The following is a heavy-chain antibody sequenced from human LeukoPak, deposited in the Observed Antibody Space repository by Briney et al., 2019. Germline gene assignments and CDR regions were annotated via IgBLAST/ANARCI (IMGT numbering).Heavy chain of an antibody. CDR2: IKSKSFDGTI. CDR1: GFTFTTAW. D-gene: IGHD6-13*01. CDR3: TTDGLRTSWNAFDF. Sequence: GGSLRLSCAASGFTFTTAWMSWVRQAPGKGLEWVGRIKSKSFDGTIDYGAPVKARFIISRDDSKNTLDLQMSSLQIEDTAVYYCTTDGLRTSWNAFDFWGQGMLVIVSS. V-gene: IGHV3-15*01. J-gene: IGHJ4*02.